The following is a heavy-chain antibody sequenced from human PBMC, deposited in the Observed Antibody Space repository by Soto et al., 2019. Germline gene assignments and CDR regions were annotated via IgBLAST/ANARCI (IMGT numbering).Heavy chain of an antibody. CDR3: ARVPDCSGGSCYYYYSYGMDV. CDR2: ISAYNGNT. Sequence: QVQLVQSGAEVKKPGASVKVSCKASGYTFTSYGISWVRQAPGQGLEWMGWISAYNGNTNYAQKLQGRVTMTTDTSTSTAYMELRSLRSDDPAVYYCARVPDCSGGSCYYYYSYGMDVWGQGTTVTVSS. D-gene: IGHD2-15*01. V-gene: IGHV1-18*01. CDR1: GYTFTSYG. J-gene: IGHJ6*02.